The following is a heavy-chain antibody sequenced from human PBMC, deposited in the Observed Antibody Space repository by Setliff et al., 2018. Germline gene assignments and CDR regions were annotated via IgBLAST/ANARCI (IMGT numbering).Heavy chain of an antibody. Sequence: GGSLRLSCAASGLPVSGNYMIWVRQAPGKGLEWVSVIYSGGSTYYADSVKGRFTISRDNSKNTLFLQMNSLRAEDTAVYYCARDHVYGSQYYYYYYGMDVWGQGTTVTVSS. D-gene: IGHD3-10*01. V-gene: IGHV3-66*01. CDR2: IYSGGST. J-gene: IGHJ6*02. CDR1: GLPVSGNY. CDR3: ARDHVYGSQYYYYYYGMDV.